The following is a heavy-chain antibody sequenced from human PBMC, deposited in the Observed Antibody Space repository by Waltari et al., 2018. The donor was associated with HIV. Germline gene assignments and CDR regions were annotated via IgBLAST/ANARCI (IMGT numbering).Heavy chain of an antibody. CDR2: LHTKTGNP. D-gene: IGHD1-26*01. CDR1: GYTFTSSS. CDR3: LRGGPGGNWFDP. J-gene: IGHJ5*02. V-gene: IGHV7-4-1*02. Sequence: QVQLVQSGSELKKPGASVKVSCKASGYTFTSSSINWVRQAPGQGLEWMGWLHTKTGNPTYAPGFTGRFVFSLETSVSTAYLQISSLEVADTAVYYCLRGGPGGNWFDPWGQGTLVTVSS.